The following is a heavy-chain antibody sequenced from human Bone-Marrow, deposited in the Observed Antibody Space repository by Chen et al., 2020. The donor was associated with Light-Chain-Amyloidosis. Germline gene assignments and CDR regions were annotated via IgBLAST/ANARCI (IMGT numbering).Heavy chain of an antibody. V-gene: IGHV3-23*01. D-gene: IGHD3-10*01. CDR3: AKNPSPSYSAWGSAYFDL. CDR2: ISDSGGTT. CDR1: GFTFNSYA. J-gene: IGHJ4*02. Sequence: EVQLLESGGGLVQPGGSLRLSCAASGFTFNSYAMSWVRQAPGKGLEWVSAISDSGGTTYYADSVRGRFTISRDHSKNTLYLQMNSLRAEDTAVYYCAKNPSPSYSAWGSAYFDLWGQGTLVTVSS.